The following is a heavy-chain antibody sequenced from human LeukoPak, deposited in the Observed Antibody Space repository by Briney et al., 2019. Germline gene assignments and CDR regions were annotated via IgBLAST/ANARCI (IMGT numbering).Heavy chain of an antibody. Sequence: SETLSLTCTVSGGSISSHYWSWIRQPPGKGLEWIGYIYYSGSTNYNPSLKSRVTISVDASKNQFSLKLSSVTAADTAVYYCARGDPTILGFRSYYYMDVWGKGTTVTVSS. J-gene: IGHJ6*03. V-gene: IGHV4-59*11. CDR3: ARGDPTILGFRSYYYMDV. CDR1: GGSISSHY. D-gene: IGHD3-3*01. CDR2: IYYSGST.